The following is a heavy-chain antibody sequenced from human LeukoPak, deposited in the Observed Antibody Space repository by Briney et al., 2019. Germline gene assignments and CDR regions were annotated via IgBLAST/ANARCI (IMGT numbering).Heavy chain of an antibody. D-gene: IGHD2-2*01. CDR3: ARTGGLRSVVVPTAIFDAFDI. CDR2: IIPIFDIA. CDR1: GGTDSSHA. Sequence: ASVKVSCKASGGTDSSHAISRVRQAPGQGLEWMGGIIPIFDIANYAQKFQDRVTITTDESTSTAYMELSSLRSEDTAVYYCARTGGLRSVVVPTAIFDAFDIWGQGTLVTVSS. V-gene: IGHV1-69*05. J-gene: IGHJ3*02.